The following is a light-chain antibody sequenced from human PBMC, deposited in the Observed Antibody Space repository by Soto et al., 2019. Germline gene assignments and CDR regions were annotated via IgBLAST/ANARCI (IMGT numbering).Light chain of an antibody. CDR1: QNVLYSSNNKNY. CDR2: WAS. CDR3: QQYYSTPLT. V-gene: IGKV4-1*01. J-gene: IGKJ4*01. Sequence: DIAMTQSPDFLAVSLGERATINCKSSQNVLYSSNNKNYLAWYKQKPGQPPKLLIYWASTRESGVPDRFSGSGSGTDFTLTISSLQAEDVAVYYCQQYYSTPLTFGGGTKVEIK.